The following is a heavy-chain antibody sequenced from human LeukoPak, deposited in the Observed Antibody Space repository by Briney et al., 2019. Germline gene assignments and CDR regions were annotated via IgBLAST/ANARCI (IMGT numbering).Heavy chain of an antibody. V-gene: IGHV1-18*04. CDR2: ISAYNGNT. CDR1: GYTFTSYG. Sequence: GASVTVSCMASGYTFTSYGITWVRQAPGQGLEGMGWISAYNGNTNYAQKLQGRVTMTTDTYTSTAYMELRSLRSDDTAVYYCARGPEGFDFLPRVDPWGQGTLVTVSS. J-gene: IGHJ5*02. CDR3: ARGPEGFDFLPRVDP. D-gene: IGHD3-9*01.